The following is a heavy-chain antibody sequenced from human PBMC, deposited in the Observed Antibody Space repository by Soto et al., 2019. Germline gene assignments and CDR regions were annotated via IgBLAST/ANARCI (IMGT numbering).Heavy chain of an antibody. V-gene: IGHV4-39*02. D-gene: IGHD2-2*01. CDR1: GGSISSSSYY. CDR3: VRDLGPKVPAAIGDDY. Sequence: SETLSLTCTASGGSISSSSYYWGWIRQPPGKGLEWIGSIYYSGSTYYNPSLKSRVTISVDTSKNQFSLKLSSVTAADTAVYYCVRDLGPKVPAAIGDDYWGQGTRVTVSS. J-gene: IGHJ4*02. CDR2: IYYSGST.